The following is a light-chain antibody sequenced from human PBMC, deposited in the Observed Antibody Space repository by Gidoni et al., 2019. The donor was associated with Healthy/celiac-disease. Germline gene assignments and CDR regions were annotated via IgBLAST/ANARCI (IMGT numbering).Light chain of an antibody. CDR1: QSLLHSNGYNY. V-gene: IGKV2-28*01. Sequence: DIVMTQSPLSLPVTPGEPASISCRSSQSLLHSNGYNYLDWYLQKPGQSPQLLIYLGSNRASGVPDRFSGSGSGTDFTLKISRVEAEDIEVYYCMQALQTRTFXQXTKVEIK. CDR2: LGS. J-gene: IGKJ1*01. CDR3: MQALQTRT.